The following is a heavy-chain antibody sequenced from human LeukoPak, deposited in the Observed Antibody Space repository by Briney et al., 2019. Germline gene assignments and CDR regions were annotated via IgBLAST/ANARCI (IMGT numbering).Heavy chain of an antibody. J-gene: IGHJ4*02. CDR1: GYTFTSYD. CDR3: ARSIGYCSSTSCSGGGGY. Sequence: ASVKVSCKASGYTFTSYDINWVRQATGQGLEWMGWMNPNSGNTGFAQKFQGRVTMTRDTSTSTVYMELSSLRSEDTAVYYCARSIGYCSSTSCSGGGGYWGQGTLVTVSS. D-gene: IGHD2-2*01. V-gene: IGHV1-8*02. CDR2: MNPNSGNT.